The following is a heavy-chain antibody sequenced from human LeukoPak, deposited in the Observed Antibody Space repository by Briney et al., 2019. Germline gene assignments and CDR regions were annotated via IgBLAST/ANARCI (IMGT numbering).Heavy chain of an antibody. CDR3: ARDGAFDILTGGDAFDI. J-gene: IGHJ3*02. CDR1: GYTFTSYG. Sequence: ASVKVSCKASGYTFTSYGISWVRQAPGQGLEWMGWISAYNGNTNYAQKLQGRVTMTTDTSTSTAYMELRSLRSDDTAVYYCARDGAFDILTGGDAFDIWGQGTMVTVSS. V-gene: IGHV1-18*01. CDR2: ISAYNGNT. D-gene: IGHD3-9*01.